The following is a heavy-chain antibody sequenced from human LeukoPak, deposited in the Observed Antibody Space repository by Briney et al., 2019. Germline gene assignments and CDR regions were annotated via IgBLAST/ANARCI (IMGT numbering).Heavy chain of an antibody. J-gene: IGHJ4*02. D-gene: IGHD2-15*01. V-gene: IGHV3-7*01. Sequence: PGGSLRLSCAASGFTLSSNWMSWVRQAPGKGLEWVANIRHDGSEKYYVDSVKGRFTISRDNAKNSLYLQMNSLRAEDTAVYYCARNLGYCSGGSCFPFDYWGQGTLDTVSS. CDR2: IRHDGSEK. CDR1: GFTLSSNW. CDR3: ARNLGYCSGGSCFPFDY.